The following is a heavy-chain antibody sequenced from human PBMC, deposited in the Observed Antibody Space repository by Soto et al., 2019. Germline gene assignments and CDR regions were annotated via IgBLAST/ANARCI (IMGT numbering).Heavy chain of an antibody. J-gene: IGHJ6*03. CDR1: GFTFISYA. D-gene: IGHD6-6*01. Sequence: GGSLRLSCAASGFTFISYAMSWVLQAPWKGLEWVSAISGSGGRTYYADSVKGRFTISRDNSKNTVYLQMNSLRPEDMAVYYCARRARPDFYYMDVWGKGTTVTVSS. CDR2: ISGSGGRT. CDR3: ARRARPDFYYMDV. V-gene: IGHV3-23*01.